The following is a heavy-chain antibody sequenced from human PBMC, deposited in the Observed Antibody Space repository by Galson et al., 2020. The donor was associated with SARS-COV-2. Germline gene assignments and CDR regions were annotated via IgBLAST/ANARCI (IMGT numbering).Heavy chain of an antibody. CDR2: ISAGGVST. Sequence: GGSLRLSCAASGFSFSRSAMSWVRQAPGKGLEWVSSISAGGVSTYHSDSVKGRFTISRDNSKSTLYLQMNSLRAEDTALYYCAKDQGNDYGDQLDYGGQGTLVSVSS. CDR1: GFSFSRSA. CDR3: AKDQGNDYGDQLDY. V-gene: IGHV3-23*01. J-gene: IGHJ4*02. D-gene: IGHD4-17*01.